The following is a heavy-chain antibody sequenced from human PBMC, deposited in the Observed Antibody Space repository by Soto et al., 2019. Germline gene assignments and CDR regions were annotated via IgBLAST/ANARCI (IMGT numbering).Heavy chain of an antibody. CDR1: GFTFSSYG. Sequence: QVQLVESGGGVVQPGRSLRLSCAASGFTFSSYGMHWVRQAPGKGLEWVAVIWYDGSNKYYADSVKGRFTISRDNSKNTLYLQMNSLRAEDTAVYYCARDPVYSSGWYVGYFDYWGQGTLVTVSS. V-gene: IGHV3-33*01. D-gene: IGHD6-19*01. J-gene: IGHJ4*02. CDR2: IWYDGSNK. CDR3: ARDPVYSSGWYVGYFDY.